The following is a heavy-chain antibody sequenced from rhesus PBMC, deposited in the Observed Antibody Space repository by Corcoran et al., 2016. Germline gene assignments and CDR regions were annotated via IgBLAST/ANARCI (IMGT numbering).Heavy chain of an antibody. Sequence: QVQLQESGPGLVKPSETLSLTCAVSGGSISGYYYWSWIRQPPGKGLEWIGSIDGSGRSNYLNPSLKSRVTLSLDTSKNLFSLKLSSVTAADTAVYYCACLSSWSPDYWGQGVLVTVSS. V-gene: IGHV4S14*01. CDR1: GGSISGYYY. CDR2: IDGSGRSN. J-gene: IGHJ4*01. D-gene: IGHD6-13*01. CDR3: ACLSSWSPDY.